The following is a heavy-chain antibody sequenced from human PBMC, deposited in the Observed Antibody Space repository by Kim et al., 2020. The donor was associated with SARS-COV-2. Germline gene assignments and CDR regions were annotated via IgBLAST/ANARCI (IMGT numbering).Heavy chain of an antibody. CDR3: ARGARDYIWGSYRYTHSHV. CDR2: ISSSSSTI. CDR1: GFTFSSYS. Sequence: GGSLRLSCAASGFTFSSYSMNWVRQAPGKGLEWVSYISSSSSTIYYADSVKGRFTISRDNAKNSLYLQMNSLRDEDTAVYYCARGARDYIWGSYRYTHSHVWGQGTLVTVSS. J-gene: IGHJ1*01. D-gene: IGHD3-16*02. V-gene: IGHV3-48*02.